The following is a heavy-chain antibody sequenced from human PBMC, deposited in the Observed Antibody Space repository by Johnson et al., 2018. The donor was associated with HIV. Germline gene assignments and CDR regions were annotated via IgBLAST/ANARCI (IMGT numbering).Heavy chain of an antibody. V-gene: IGHV3-11*04. CDR2: ISTSGSTI. Sequence: QVQLVESGGGVVQPGTSLRLSCAASGFTFRDHYMSWIRQAPGKGLEWVADISTSGSTIYYADSVKGRFTISRDHAKNSLYLQMNSLGGEDPAVYYCATGSDKVLLGGDVFDIWGQGTMVSVSS. D-gene: IGHD3-16*01. CDR3: ATGSDKVLLGGDVFDI. CDR1: GFTFRDHY. J-gene: IGHJ3*02.